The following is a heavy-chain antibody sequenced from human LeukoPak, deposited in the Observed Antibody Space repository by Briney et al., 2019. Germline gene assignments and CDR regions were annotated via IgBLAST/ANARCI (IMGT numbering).Heavy chain of an antibody. CDR2: IDPDFDTS. V-gene: IGHV1-69*13. D-gene: IGHD4-11*01. CDR3: ASHENSDFSVNY. Sequence: SVTVSCKASGGSFRNFVFSWVRQAPGQGLEGMGAIDPDFDTSTYAQAFQGRVTITADESTNTAYMELSSLNSEDTAVYLCASHENSDFSVNYWGPGTLVTVSS. J-gene: IGHJ4*02. CDR1: GGSFRNFV.